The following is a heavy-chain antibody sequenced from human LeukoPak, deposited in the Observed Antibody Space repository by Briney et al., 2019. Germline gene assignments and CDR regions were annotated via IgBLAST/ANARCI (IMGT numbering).Heavy chain of an antibody. J-gene: IGHJ4*02. CDR2: IYYSGSA. CDR3: ARSYDYVWGSYRYPFDY. Sequence: SETLSLTCTVSRGSIASSDYYWGWIRQSPGRGLEWIGSIYYSGSAYYSPSLKSRVTISLDTSKKQLSLKLSSVTAADTAVYYCARSYDYVWGSYRYPFDYWGQGTLVTVSS. D-gene: IGHD3-16*02. V-gene: IGHV4-39*07. CDR1: RGSIASSDYY.